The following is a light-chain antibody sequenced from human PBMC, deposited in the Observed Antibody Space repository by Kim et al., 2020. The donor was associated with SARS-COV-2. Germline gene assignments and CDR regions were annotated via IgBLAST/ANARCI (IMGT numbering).Light chain of an antibody. J-gene: IGKJ2*01. CDR3: PQYSNYPYT. Sequence: SSSVRYLLPIPFRARHTITSWFALYPHTPRKAPKLLIYRASGLEGGVPSRFSRSLSATEFTLPLSSLQPDDFAIYYCPQYSNYPYTFGQGTKL. V-gene: IGKV1-5*03. CDR2: RAS. CDR1: HTITSW.